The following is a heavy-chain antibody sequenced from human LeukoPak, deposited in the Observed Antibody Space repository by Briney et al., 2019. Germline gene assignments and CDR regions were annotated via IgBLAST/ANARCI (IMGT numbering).Heavy chain of an antibody. J-gene: IGHJ4*02. D-gene: IGHD6-6*01. CDR2: VYYDGNNK. CDR3: VKDQGQVYGYFDS. CDR1: GFIFSSYG. Sequence: GGSLRLSCTASGFIFSSYGMHWVRQAPGKGLEWVAFVYYDGNNKYYAASVKGRFTISRDNSRNSLYIQMNSLRTEDTAVYYCVKDQGQVYGYFDSWGQGTLVTVSS. V-gene: IGHV3-30*02.